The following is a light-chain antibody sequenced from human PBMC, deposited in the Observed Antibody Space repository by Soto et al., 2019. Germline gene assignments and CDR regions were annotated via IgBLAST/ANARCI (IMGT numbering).Light chain of an antibody. CDR1: QSVSSY. CDR3: HHLDDSPPWT. V-gene: IGKV3-11*01. CDR2: DAS. J-gene: IGKJ1*01. Sequence: EIVLTQSRPTLSLSPGARSTLSCRASQSVSSYLAWYQQKPGQAPRLLXYDASNRATGIPARFSGSGSGTDFTLTITSLAPEDFAVYYCHHLDDSPPWTFGQGTKVDI.